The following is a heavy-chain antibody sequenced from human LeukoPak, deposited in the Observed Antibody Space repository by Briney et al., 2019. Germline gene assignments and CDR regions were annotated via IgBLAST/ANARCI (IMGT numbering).Heavy chain of an antibody. D-gene: IGHD1-1*01. CDR1: GYTFTGYY. CDR2: INPNSGGT. V-gene: IGHV1-2*06. CDR3: ARDPGTTTNSLDY. Sequence: ASVKVSCKASGYTFTGYYIHWVRQAPGQGLEWMGRINPNSGGTNYAQKFQGRVTMTRDTSISTAYMELSRLRSDDTAVYYCARDPGTTTNSLDYWGQGTLVTVPS. J-gene: IGHJ4*02.